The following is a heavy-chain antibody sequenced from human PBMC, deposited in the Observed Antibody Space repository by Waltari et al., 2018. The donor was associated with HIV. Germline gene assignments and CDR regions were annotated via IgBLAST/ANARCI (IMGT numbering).Heavy chain of an antibody. CDR1: GYTFPAHW. CDR2: FYPGDYES. D-gene: IGHD1-26*01. CDR3: ARLHNAEWDLVADS. Sequence: EVQLVQSGAEAKKPGESLKISCKGFGYTFPAHWIGWVRQMPGKGLQWMGIFYPGDYESKYSPSFQGQVTFSADNSIGTAYLNGRSLKASDTAMYYCARLHNAEWDLVADSWGQGTLVIVSS. V-gene: IGHV5-51*01. J-gene: IGHJ4*02.